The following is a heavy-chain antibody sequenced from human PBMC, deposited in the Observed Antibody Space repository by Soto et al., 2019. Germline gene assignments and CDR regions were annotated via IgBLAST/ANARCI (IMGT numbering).Heavy chain of an antibody. CDR2: ISSSSSTI. CDR1: GFTFSSYS. J-gene: IGHJ4*02. D-gene: IGHD4-4*01. CDR3: ARDVSNSVDY. V-gene: IGHV3-48*01. Sequence: EVQLVESGGGLVQPGGSLRLSCAASGFTFSSYSMNWVRQAPGKGLEWVSYISSSSSTIYYADSVKGRFTISRDNAKNTLFLQMNSLRAEDTAVYYCARDVSNSVDYWGQGTLVTVSS.